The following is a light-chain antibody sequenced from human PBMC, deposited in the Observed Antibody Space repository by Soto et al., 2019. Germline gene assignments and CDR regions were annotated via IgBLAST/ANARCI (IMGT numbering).Light chain of an antibody. V-gene: IGKV1-5*01. CDR2: DAS. CDR1: QSISSW. J-gene: IGKJ1*01. CDR3: QQYYSYST. Sequence: DIQMTQSPSTLSASVGDRVTITCRASQSISSWLAWYQQKSGKAPELLIYDASTLETGVPSRFSGSASGTEFTLTISSLQPEDFAIYYCQQYYSYSTFGQGTTVDIK.